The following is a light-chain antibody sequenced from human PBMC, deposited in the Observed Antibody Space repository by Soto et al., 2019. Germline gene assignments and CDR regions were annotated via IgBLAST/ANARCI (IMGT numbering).Light chain of an antibody. V-gene: IGKV3-15*01. J-gene: IGKJ1*01. CDR1: QNVYNN. CDR2: GAS. CDR3: QQFNAWPRT. Sequence: EIVLTQSPATLSVSPGQRATLSCRASQNVYNNLAWYQQKPGQAPRLLFYGASARATGVPARCSVGGSETEFTLTISSLQSEDFAVYFCQQFNAWPRTFGQGTNVEIK.